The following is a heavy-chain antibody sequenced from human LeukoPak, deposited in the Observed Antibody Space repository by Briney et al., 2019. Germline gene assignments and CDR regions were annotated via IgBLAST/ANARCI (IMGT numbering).Heavy chain of an antibody. J-gene: IGHJ4*02. V-gene: IGHV4-39*01. CDR3: ARLTPYDPQNDY. CDR1: GGSISSSSYY. Sequence: SETLSLTCTVSGGSISSSSYYRGWIRQPPGKGLEWIGSIYYSGSTYYNPSLKSRVTISVDTSKNQFSLKLSSVTAADTAVYYCARLTPYDPQNDYWGQGTLVTVSS. CDR2: IYYSGST. D-gene: IGHD3-3*01.